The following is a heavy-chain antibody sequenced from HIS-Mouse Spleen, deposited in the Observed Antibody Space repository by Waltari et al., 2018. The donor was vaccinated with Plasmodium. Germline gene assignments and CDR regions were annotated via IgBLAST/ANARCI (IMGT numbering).Heavy chain of an antibody. D-gene: IGHD6-6*01. CDR1: GGSFSGYY. CDR2: INHSGST. CDR3: ARDYRQLDFYYFDY. V-gene: IGHV4-34*01. Sequence: QVQLQQWGAGLLKPSETLSLTCAVYGGSFSGYYWSWIRQPPGKGLEWIGEINHSGSTNYNPSLKCRVTISVDTSKNQFSLKLSSVTAADTAVYYCARDYRQLDFYYFDYWGQGTLVTVSS. J-gene: IGHJ4*02.